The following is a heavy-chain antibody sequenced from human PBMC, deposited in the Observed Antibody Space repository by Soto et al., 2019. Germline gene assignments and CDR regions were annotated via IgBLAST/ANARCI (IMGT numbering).Heavy chain of an antibody. V-gene: IGHV4-31*03. CDR3: ARAPYRSSTSCHFYYYYYGMDV. CDR2: IYYSGST. Sequence: SETLSLTCTVSGGSISSGDYYWSWIRQHPGKGLEWIGYIYYSGSTYYNPSLKSRVTISVDTSKNQFSLKLSSVTAADTAVYYCARAPYRSSTSCHFYYYYYGMDVWGQGTTVTVSS. D-gene: IGHD2-2*01. J-gene: IGHJ6*02. CDR1: GGSISSGDYY.